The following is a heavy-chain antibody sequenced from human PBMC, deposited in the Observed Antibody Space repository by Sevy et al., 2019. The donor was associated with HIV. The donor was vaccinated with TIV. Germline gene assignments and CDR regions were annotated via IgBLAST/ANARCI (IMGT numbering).Heavy chain of an antibody. CDR1: GFTFSDYY. CDR3: VRRRYGDYVLYDY. V-gene: IGHV3-11*01. Sequence: GGSLRLSCAASGFTFSDYYMSWIRQAPGKGLEWVSYISSSGSNIYYADSVKGRFTISRDNAKNSLYLQMNSLRAEDTAVYYCVRRRYGDYVLYDYWGQGTLVTVSS. D-gene: IGHD4-17*01. J-gene: IGHJ4*02. CDR2: ISSSGSNI.